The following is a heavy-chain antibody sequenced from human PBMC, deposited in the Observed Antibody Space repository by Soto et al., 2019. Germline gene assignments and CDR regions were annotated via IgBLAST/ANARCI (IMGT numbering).Heavy chain of an antibody. CDR2: ISSSSSTL. V-gene: IGHV3-48*01. Sequence: EVQLVESGGGLVQPGGPLSLSCAAPGFTFISYGMNWVRQAPGKGLEWVSYISSSSSTLYYADSVKGRFTISRDNAKNSLYLQMNSLRAEATAVYYCARHPERIAQIGWFDPWGQGTLVTVSS. D-gene: IGHD6-13*01. J-gene: IGHJ5*02. CDR1: GFTFISYG. CDR3: ARHPERIAQIGWFDP.